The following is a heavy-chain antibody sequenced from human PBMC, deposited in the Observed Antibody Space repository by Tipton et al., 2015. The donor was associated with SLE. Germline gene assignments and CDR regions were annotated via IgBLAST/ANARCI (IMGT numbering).Heavy chain of an antibody. D-gene: IGHD3-10*01. V-gene: IGHV4-59*01. CDR1: GGSIRSYS. CDR2: VSYSGST. Sequence: TLSLTCTVSGGSIRSYSWTWIRQPPGKGLEWIGSVSYSGSTNYNPSLKSRVTISGDMSNNQFSLKLNSVTTADTAVYYCATGRYYYASGSSEHWFDPWGQGILVTVSS. CDR3: ATGRYYYASGSSEHWFDP. J-gene: IGHJ5*02.